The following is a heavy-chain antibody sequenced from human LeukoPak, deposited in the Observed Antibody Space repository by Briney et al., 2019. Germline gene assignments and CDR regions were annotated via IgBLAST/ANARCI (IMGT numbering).Heavy chain of an antibody. CDR3: ARSPSILMVYAIVVDDYYYGMDV. CDR2: INPSGGST. D-gene: IGHD2-8*01. Sequence: ASVKVSCKASGYTFTSYYMHWVRQAPGQGLEWMGIINPSGGSTSYAQKFQGRVTMTRDTSTSTVYMELSSLRSEDTAVYYCARSPSILMVYAIVVDDYYYGMDVWGQGTTVTVSS. V-gene: IGHV1-46*01. J-gene: IGHJ6*02. CDR1: GYTFTSYY.